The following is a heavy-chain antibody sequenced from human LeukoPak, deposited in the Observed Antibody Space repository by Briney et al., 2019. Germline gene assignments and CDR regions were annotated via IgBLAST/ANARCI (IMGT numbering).Heavy chain of an antibody. CDR3: VRGWAGSGTHYFDY. CDR1: GGSFSGYY. V-gene: IGHV4-34*01. Sequence: SETLPLTCAVYGGSFSGYYWSWIRQPPGKGLEWIGEINHSGSTNYNLSLKSRVTISVDTSKNQFSLKLSSVTAADTAVHYCVRGWAGSGTHYFDYWGQGLLVTVSS. D-gene: IGHD6-19*01. CDR2: INHSGST. J-gene: IGHJ4*02.